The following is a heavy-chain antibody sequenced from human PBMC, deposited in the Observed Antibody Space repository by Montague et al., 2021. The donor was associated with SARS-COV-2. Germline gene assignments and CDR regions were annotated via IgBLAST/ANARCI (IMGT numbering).Heavy chain of an antibody. Sequence: SLRLSCPASGFTFSDYYMFWIRQSPGKGLEWVSRSNYDGTDRSYADFVKGRFTISRDNAKNTLYLEVNSLGAEDTAVYHCARDARNWNRVDYWGQGTLVTVS. D-gene: IGHD1-1*01. J-gene: IGHJ4*02. CDR2: SNYDGTDR. V-gene: IGHV3-74*01. CDR1: GFTFSDYY. CDR3: ARDARNWNRVDY.